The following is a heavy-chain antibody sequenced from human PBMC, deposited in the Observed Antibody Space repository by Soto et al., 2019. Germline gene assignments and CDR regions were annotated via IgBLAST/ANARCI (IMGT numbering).Heavy chain of an antibody. Sequence: QVQLVESGGGVVQPGRSLRLSCAATGFSFSSYGMHWVRQAPGKGLEWVAVISYEGSKKYYADSVKARFTISRDNSKKPVYLQMNVLRVEDTAVYDVAKVQSVMATILRLDDWGKGSLVIFAS. V-gene: IGHV3-30*18. CDR3: AKVQSVMATILRLDD. CDR1: GFSFSSYG. J-gene: IGHJ4*02. CDR2: ISYEGSKK. D-gene: IGHD2-21*01.